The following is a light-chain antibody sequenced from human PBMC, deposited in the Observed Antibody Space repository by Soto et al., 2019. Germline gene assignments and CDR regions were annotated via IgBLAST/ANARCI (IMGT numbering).Light chain of an antibody. CDR1: QSLTGW. Sequence: DIQMTQSPSTLSASVGDRAIITCRASQSLTGWLAWYQQKPGKAPKVLIYDASSLESGVPSRFSGSGFGTEFTLTISSLQPDDYATYYCQQYKSNPITFGQGTRLEIK. CDR3: QQYKSNPIT. CDR2: DAS. J-gene: IGKJ5*01. V-gene: IGKV1-5*01.